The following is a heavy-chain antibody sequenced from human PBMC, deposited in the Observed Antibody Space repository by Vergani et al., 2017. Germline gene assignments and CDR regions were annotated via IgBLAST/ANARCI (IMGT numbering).Heavy chain of an antibody. CDR2: IKSRTDGGTT. CDR3: TTDSISYYYYGMDV. Sequence: EVQLVESGGGLVKPGGSLRLSCAASGFTFSNAWMSWVRQAPGKGLEWVGRIKSRTDGGTTDYAAPVKGRFTISRDDSKNTLYLQMNSLKTEDTAVYYCTTDSISYYYYGMDVWGQGTTVTVSS. CDR1: GFTFSNAW. J-gene: IGHJ6*02. V-gene: IGHV3-15*01.